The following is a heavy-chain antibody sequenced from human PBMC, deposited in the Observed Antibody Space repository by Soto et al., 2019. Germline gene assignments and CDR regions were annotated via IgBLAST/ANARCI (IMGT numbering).Heavy chain of an antibody. J-gene: IGHJ4*02. V-gene: IGHV3-23*01. Sequence: GGSMRLSCAASGFTFSTYAMSWVRQAPGKGLEWVSTISDSGGRTYYAASVKGRFTISRDNSKNTLYLLMNSLSAEDTALYYCAKFHGSGTYYNFPDYWGQGTLVTVSS. D-gene: IGHD3-10*01. CDR3: AKFHGSGTYYNFPDY. CDR2: ISDSGGRT. CDR1: GFTFSTYA.